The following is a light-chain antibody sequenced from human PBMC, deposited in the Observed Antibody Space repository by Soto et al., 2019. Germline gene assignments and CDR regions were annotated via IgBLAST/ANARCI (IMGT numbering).Light chain of an antibody. CDR2: DVS. V-gene: IGLV2-14*03. CDR3: SSVTTSSTWV. CDR1: INDVGADKY. J-gene: IGLJ3*02. Sequence: QSALTQPASVSGSPGQSITISCTGTINDVGADKYVSWYQQHPGKVPQLMIYDVSIWPSGVSNRFSGSKSGNTASLTISGLQAEDEAGDYCSSVTTSSTWVFGGGTKLTVL.